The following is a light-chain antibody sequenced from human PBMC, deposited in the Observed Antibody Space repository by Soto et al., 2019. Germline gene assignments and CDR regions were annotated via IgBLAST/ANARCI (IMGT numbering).Light chain of an antibody. Sequence: EIVLTQSPDTLTLSPGERATLSCRASQGVSVSLAWDQQKLGQATRLLIYDASNRAPGIPARFRGSGSGTDFTLTITSLEPEDFAVYYCQQRSNWPSCGGGIKVEIK. CDR3: QQRSNWPS. V-gene: IGKV3-11*01. J-gene: IGKJ4*02. CDR1: QGVSVS. CDR2: DAS.